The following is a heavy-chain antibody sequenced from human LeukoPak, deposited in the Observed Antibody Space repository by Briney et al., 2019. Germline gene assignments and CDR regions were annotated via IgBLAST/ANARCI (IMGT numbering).Heavy chain of an antibody. V-gene: IGHV3-23*01. J-gene: IGHJ4*02. D-gene: IGHD2-15*01. CDR1: GFTFRTYA. Sequence: GGSLRLSCGGSGFTFRTYAMSWFRQAPGRGLEWVSAITGSGGGTYYADSVKGRFTISRDNSKNTLYLQMNSLRAEDTAMYYCAKDRLLPLDYFDYWGQGTLVTVSS. CDR2: ITGSGGGT. CDR3: AKDRLLPLDYFDY.